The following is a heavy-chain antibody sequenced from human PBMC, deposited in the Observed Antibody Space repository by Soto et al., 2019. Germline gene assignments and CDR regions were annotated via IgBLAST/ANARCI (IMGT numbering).Heavy chain of an antibody. J-gene: IGHJ5*02. Sequence: SVKVSCKASGGTFSTYTMSWVRQAPGQGLEWMGGIIPMFGTTTYAENFQGRVTITADESTSTAYMELSSLRSEDTAVYYCARGVVVADGNWFDPWGQGTLVTVSS. D-gene: IGHD2-15*01. V-gene: IGHV1-69*13. CDR1: GGTFSTYT. CDR2: IIPMFGTT. CDR3: ARGVVVADGNWFDP.